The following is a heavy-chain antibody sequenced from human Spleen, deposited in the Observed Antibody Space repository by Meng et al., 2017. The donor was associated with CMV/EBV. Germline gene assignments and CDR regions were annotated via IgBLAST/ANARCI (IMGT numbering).Heavy chain of an antibody. V-gene: IGHV1-18*01. D-gene: IGHD5-12*01. CDR1: GYTFTNYG. CDR3: ARDGGGYGIFDH. J-gene: IGHJ4*02. Sequence: SCKAFGYTFTNYGITRVRQAPGQGLEWLGWISGHNGVTNYAPRFQGRVTMTTETSTDTAYMELRSLTSDDTAVYYCARDGGGYGIFDHWGQGSLVTVSS. CDR2: ISGHNGVT.